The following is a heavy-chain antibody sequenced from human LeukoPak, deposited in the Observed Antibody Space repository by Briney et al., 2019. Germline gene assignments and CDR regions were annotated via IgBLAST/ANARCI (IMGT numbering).Heavy chain of an antibody. CDR1: GYTFTGHY. CDR2: INPNSGGT. J-gene: IGHJ3*02. Sequence: PRASVKVSCKASGYTFTGHYMHWVRQAPGQGLEWMGWINPNSGGTKYAQKFQGRVTMTIDTSISTAYMDVSRLNFDDTAVYYCARPRTSGWIHDVYDIWGQGTMVTVSS. D-gene: IGHD6-19*01. V-gene: IGHV1-2*02. CDR3: ARPRTSGWIHDVYDI.